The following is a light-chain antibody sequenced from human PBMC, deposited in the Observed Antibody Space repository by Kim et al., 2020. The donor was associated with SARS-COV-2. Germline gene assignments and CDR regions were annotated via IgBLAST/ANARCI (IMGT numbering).Light chain of an antibody. CDR1: NTSDGAGYT. CDR3: LSYDSSLSGWV. J-gene: IGLJ3*02. V-gene: IGLV1-40*01. Sequence: RVTISSAGTNTSDGAGYTVHWYQQLPGTAPTPLIHGNTNRPSGVPDRFSGSKSHTSASLAITGLQADDEADYYCLSYDSSLSGWVFGGGTKVTVL. CDR2: GNT.